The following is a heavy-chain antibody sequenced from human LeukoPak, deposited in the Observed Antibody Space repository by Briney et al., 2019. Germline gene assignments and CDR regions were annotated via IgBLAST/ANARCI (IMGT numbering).Heavy chain of an antibody. V-gene: IGHV3-23*01. CDR1: GFTFSSHA. J-gene: IGHJ4*02. CDR2: ISGSGDTT. CDR3: ARSRDGYKRFDS. Sequence: ESLRLSCAASGFTFSSHAMTWVRQAPGKGLEWVSVISGSGDTTYYADSVKGRFTISRDNSKYTLYLQMNSLRAEDTAVYFCARSRDGYKRFDSWGQGTLVTVSS. D-gene: IGHD5-24*01.